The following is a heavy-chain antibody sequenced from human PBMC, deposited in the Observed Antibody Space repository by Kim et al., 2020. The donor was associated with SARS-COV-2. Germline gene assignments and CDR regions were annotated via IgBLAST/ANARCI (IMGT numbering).Heavy chain of an antibody. J-gene: IGHJ4*02. Sequence: SETLSLTCTVSGGSISSSSYYWGWIRQPPGKGLEWIGSIYYSGSTYYNPSLKSRVTISVDTSKNQFSLKLSSVTAADTAVYYCARHAGCDSSGYYPGPYFDYWGQGTLVTVSS. V-gene: IGHV4-39*01. D-gene: IGHD3-22*01. CDR2: IYYSGST. CDR3: ARHAGCDSSGYYPGPYFDY. CDR1: GGSISSSSYY.